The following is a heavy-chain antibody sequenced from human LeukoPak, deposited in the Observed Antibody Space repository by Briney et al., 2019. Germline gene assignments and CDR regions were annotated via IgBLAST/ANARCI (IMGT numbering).Heavy chain of an antibody. D-gene: IGHD3-22*01. J-gene: IGHJ4*02. CDR3: ARGDYYDSSGYYYVF. Sequence: KTGGSLRLSCAASGFTFSDYYMSWIRQAPGKGLEWVSYISSSGSTIYYADSVEGRFTISRDNTKNSLYLQMNSLRAEDTAVYYCARGDYYDSSGYYYVFWGLGTLVTVSS. CDR2: ISSSGSTI. V-gene: IGHV3-11*01. CDR1: GFTFSDYY.